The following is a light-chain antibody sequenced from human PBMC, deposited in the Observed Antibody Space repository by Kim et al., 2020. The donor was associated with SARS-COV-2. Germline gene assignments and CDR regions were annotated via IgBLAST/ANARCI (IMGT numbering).Light chain of an antibody. CDR3: SSRDSSGDNVV. CDR1: SSRKYY. Sequence: ALGQKVRLKCQGDSSRKYYATWYQQRPGQAPTLVLYGKYDRPAGIPDRFSGSASGNTAALTITGAQAEDEGDYYCSSRDSSGDNVVFGGGTQLTVL. J-gene: IGLJ3*02. CDR2: GKY. V-gene: IGLV3-19*01.